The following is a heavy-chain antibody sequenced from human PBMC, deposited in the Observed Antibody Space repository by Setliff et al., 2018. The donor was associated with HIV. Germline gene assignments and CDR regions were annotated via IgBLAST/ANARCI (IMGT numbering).Heavy chain of an antibody. D-gene: IGHD3-10*01. CDR2: MNPDSGNT. Sequence: ASVKVSCKASGYTFTNNDINWVRQATGQGLEWMGWMNPDSGNTGYAQKFQGRVTMTRNTSTSTAYMELSSLRSEDTAVYYCARVPPRWFGQLLYLQAFDYWGQGTLVTVSS. CDR3: ARVPPRWFGQLLYLQAFDY. V-gene: IGHV1-8*02. CDR1: GYTFTNND. J-gene: IGHJ4*02.